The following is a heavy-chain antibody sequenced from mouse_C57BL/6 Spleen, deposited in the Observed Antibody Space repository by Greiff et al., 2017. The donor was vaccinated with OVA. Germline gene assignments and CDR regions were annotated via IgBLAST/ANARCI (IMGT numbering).Heavy chain of an antibody. V-gene: IGHV1-42*01. Sequence: VQLKESGPELVKPGASVKISCKASGYSFTGYYMNWVKQSPEKSLEWIGEINPSTGGTTYNQKFKAKATLTVDKSSSTAYMQLKSLTSEDSAVYYCARSRVYYDYDVFAYWGQGTLVTVSA. CDR1: GYSFTGYY. D-gene: IGHD2-4*01. J-gene: IGHJ3*01. CDR2: INPSTGGT. CDR3: ARSRVYYDYDVFAY.